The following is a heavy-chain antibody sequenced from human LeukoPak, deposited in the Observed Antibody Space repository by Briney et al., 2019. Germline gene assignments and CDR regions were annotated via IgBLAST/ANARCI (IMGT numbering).Heavy chain of an antibody. Sequence: GGSLRLSCAASGFTFSSYGMSWVRQAPGKGLEWVSYISSSGSTIYYADSVKGRFTISRDNAKNSLYLQMNSLRAEDTAGYYCARGPAASGYYDSRGRYGYFDYWGQGTLVTVSS. V-gene: IGHV3-48*04. CDR1: GFTFSSYG. CDR2: ISSSGSTI. D-gene: IGHD3-22*01. CDR3: ARGPAASGYYDSRGRYGYFDY. J-gene: IGHJ4*02.